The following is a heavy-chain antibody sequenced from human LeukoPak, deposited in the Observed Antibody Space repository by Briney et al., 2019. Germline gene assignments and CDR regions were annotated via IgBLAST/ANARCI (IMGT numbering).Heavy chain of an antibody. CDR2: LNHSGST. V-gene: IGHV4-34*01. J-gene: IGHJ4*02. Sequence: SETLSLTCAVYGGSFSGYYWSWIRQPPGKGLEWIGELNHSGSTNYNPSLKSRVTISVDTSKNQFSLKLSSVTAADTAVYYCARVKQGTHYDFWSGHYYYFDYWGQGTLVTVSS. CDR1: GGSFSGYY. CDR3: ARVKQGTHYDFWSGHYYYFDY. D-gene: IGHD3-3*01.